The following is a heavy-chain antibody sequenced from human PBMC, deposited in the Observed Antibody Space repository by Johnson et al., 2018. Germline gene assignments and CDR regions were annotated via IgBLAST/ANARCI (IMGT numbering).Heavy chain of an antibody. J-gene: IGHJ6*03. CDR1: GFTFSSYG. CDR3: AKDGGPFSSYDYYYMNV. D-gene: IGHD3-16*01. V-gene: IGHV3-30*18. Sequence: QVQLVQSGGGVVQPGRSLRLSCAASGFTFSSYGMHWVRQSPGKGLEWLAVISYDGDNQYYADSVKGRFTISRDNSKNTLNLQMNSLRPEDTAVYFWAKDGGPFSSYDYYYMNVWGKGTTVTVSS. CDR2: ISYDGDNQ.